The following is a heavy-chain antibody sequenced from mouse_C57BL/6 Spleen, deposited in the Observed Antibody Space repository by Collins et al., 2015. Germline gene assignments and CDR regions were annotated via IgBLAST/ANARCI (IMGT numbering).Heavy chain of an antibody. CDR1: GYTFTSYW. D-gene: IGHD2-5*01. Sequence: QVQLQQPGAELVKPGASVKMSCKASGYTFTSYWITWVKQRPGQGLEWIGDIYPGSGSTNYNEKFKSKATLTVDTSSSTAYMQLSSLTSEDSAVYYCARGGYYSNPFDVWGTGTTVTVSS. J-gene: IGHJ1*03. CDR3: ARGGYYSNPFDV. V-gene: IGHV1-55*01. CDR2: IYPGSGST.